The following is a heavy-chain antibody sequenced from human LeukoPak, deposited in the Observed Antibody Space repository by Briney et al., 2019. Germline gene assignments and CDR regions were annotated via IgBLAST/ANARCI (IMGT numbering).Heavy chain of an antibody. CDR2: IYYSGNT. V-gene: IGHV4-39*01. Sequence: PSETLSLTCTVSGGSISSSSYYWGWIRQPPGKGLEWIGSIYYSGNTYYNPSLKSRVTISVDTSKKQFSLKLSSVTAADTAVYYCARHKSWNETPSDYWGQGTLVTVSS. CDR1: GGSISSSSYY. D-gene: IGHD1-1*01. CDR3: ARHKSWNETPSDY. J-gene: IGHJ4*02.